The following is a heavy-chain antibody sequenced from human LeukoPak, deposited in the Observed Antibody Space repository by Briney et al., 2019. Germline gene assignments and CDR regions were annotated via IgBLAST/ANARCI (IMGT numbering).Heavy chain of an antibody. CDR3: ARRGPPDGNYGNWIDP. V-gene: IGHV3-30*19. D-gene: IGHD3-22*01. Sequence: GGSLRLSCAASGFSLRTYGIHWDRQAPVRGLEWVATIQNDGVNEYYADSVRGRFTISRDISKNILYLQMNSLTVDDTALYYCARRGPPDGNYGNWIDPWGQGTLVTVSS. CDR1: GFSLRTYG. J-gene: IGHJ5*02. CDR2: IQNDGVNE.